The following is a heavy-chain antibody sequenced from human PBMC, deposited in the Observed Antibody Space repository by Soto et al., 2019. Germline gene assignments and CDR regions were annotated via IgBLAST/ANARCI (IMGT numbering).Heavy chain of an antibody. D-gene: IGHD3-16*01. CDR2: IWYDGSDK. CDR3: AFGNLSYYFDF. V-gene: IGHV3-33*01. J-gene: IGHJ4*02. Sequence: TLRLSGAASGFTFSGFGMYWVRQAPGKGLEWVAIIWYDGSDKYDADSVKGRFTISRDNSKNTLYLQMNSLRAEDTAVYHCAFGNLSYYFDFWGQGTPVTVS. CDR1: GFTFSGFG.